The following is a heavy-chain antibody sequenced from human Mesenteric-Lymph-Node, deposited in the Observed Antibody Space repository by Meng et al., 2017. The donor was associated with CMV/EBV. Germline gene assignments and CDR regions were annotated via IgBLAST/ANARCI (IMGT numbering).Heavy chain of an antibody. CDR3: ARDQGATVTLNGAFDI. CDR2: ISQGSDNI. CDR1: GFTFRDYY. J-gene: IGHJ3*02. D-gene: IGHD4-11*01. Sequence: GGSLRLSCAASGFTFRDYYMGWLRQTPGKGLEWISYISQGSDNILYADSVKGRFTVSRDNAKNSLYLQMNSLRPEDTAFYYCARDQGATVTLNGAFDIWGQGTMVTVSS. V-gene: IGHV3-11*01.